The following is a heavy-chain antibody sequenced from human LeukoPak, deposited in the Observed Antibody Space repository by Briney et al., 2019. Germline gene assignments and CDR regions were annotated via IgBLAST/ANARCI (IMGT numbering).Heavy chain of an antibody. Sequence: GGPLRLSCAASGFTFSSYGMHWVRQAPGKGLEWVAFIRYDGSNKYYADSVKGRFTISRDNSKNTLYLQMNSLRAEDTAVYYCAKDSHLLWFGELLLPIDYWGQGTLVTVSS. CDR1: GFTFSSYG. J-gene: IGHJ4*02. CDR2: IRYDGSNK. V-gene: IGHV3-30*02. CDR3: AKDSHLLWFGELLLPIDY. D-gene: IGHD3-10*01.